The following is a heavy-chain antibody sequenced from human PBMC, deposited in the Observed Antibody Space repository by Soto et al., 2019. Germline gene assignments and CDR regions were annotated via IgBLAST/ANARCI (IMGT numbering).Heavy chain of an antibody. CDR2: IYQTGTT. J-gene: IGHJ5*02. CDR1: GDSINSDGHS. Sequence: HLQLQESGSGLVNPSETLSLTCTVSGDSINSDGHSWRWIRQPPGEALEWIGFIYQTGTTQYNPSLSSRVSISPDRSKNQFSLHLTSVTAADTAVYYCARAVFCTEGFCIPNWLDPWGQGILVTVSS. CDR3: ARAVFCTEGFCIPNWLDP. D-gene: IGHD2-8*02. V-gene: IGHV4-30-2*01.